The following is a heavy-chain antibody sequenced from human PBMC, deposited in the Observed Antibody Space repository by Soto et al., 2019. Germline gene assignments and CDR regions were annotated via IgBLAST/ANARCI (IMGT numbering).Heavy chain of an antibody. CDR2: IYYSGST. J-gene: IGHJ6*02. CDR3: ARDRGVVAGQHSYYYYGMDV. Sequence: PSETLSLTCTVSGGSISSYYWSWIRQPPGKGLEWIGYIYYSGSTNYNPSLKSRVTISVDTSKNQFSLKLSSVTAADTAVYYCARDRGVVAGQHSYYYYGMDVPGQGTTVTLPS. D-gene: IGHD2-15*01. V-gene: IGHV4-59*01. CDR1: GGSISSYY.